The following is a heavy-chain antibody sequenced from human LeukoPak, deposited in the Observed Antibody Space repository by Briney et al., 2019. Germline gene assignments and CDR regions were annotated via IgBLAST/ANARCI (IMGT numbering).Heavy chain of an antibody. CDR2: ISSSSSYI. J-gene: IGHJ4*02. D-gene: IGHD1-26*01. CDR1: GFTFDDYA. V-gene: IGHV3-21*01. CDR3: ARDLGATHYFDY. Sequence: GGSLRLSCAASGFTFDDYAMHWVRQAPGKGLEWVSSISSSSSYIYYADSVKGRFTISRDNAKNSLYLQMNSLRAEDTAVYYCARDLGATHYFDYWGQGTLVTVSS.